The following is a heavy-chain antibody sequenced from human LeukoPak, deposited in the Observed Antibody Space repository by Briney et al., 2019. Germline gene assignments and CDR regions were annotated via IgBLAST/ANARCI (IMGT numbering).Heavy chain of an antibody. CDR1: GYTFTGYY. D-gene: IGHD3-22*01. J-gene: IGHJ4*02. V-gene: IGHV1-2*02. CDR2: INPNSGGT. CDR3: ARTVYYYDSSGYPRIDY. Sequence: PTAPVKVSCKASGYTFTGYYMHWVRQAPGQGLEWMGWINPNSGGTNYAQKFQGRVTMTRDTSISTAYMELSRLRSDDTAVYYCARTVYYYDSSGYPRIDYWGQGTLVTVSS.